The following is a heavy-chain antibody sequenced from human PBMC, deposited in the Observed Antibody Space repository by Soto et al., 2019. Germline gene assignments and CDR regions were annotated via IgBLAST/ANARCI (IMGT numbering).Heavy chain of an antibody. Sequence: QVQLVQSGAEVKKPGASVKVSCKASGYTFTSYAMHWVRQAPGQRLEWMGWINAGNGNTKYSQKFQGRVTITRDTSASTAYMELSSLRSEDTAVYYCERDRSSSWYIMGFDPWGQGTLVTVSS. D-gene: IGHD6-13*01. V-gene: IGHV1-3*01. CDR1: GYTFTSYA. J-gene: IGHJ5*02. CDR3: ERDRSSSWYIMGFDP. CDR2: INAGNGNT.